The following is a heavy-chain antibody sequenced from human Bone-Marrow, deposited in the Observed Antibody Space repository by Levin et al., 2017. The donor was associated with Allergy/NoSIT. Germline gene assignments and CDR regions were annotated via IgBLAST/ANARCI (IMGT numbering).Heavy chain of an antibody. V-gene: IGHV3-11*01. Sequence: GESLKISCAASGFSFSDYYMSWIRQAPGKGLEWVSYISNTGNTIYVADSVKGRFSISRDNAKDSLYLLMNSLRAEDTAVYYCARSSKWSAGYDYWGQGTLVTVSS. CDR3: ARSSKWSAGYDY. CDR1: GFSFSDYY. D-gene: IGHD2-15*01. J-gene: IGHJ4*02. CDR2: ISNTGNTI.